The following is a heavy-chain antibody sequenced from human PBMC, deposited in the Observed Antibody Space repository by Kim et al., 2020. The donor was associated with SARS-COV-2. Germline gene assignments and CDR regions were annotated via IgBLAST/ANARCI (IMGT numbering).Heavy chain of an antibody. D-gene: IGHD3-9*01. CDR3: AREDDILTGLIDY. Sequence: SSQKFQGRVTITRDTSASTAYMELSSLRSEDTAVYYCAREDDILTGLIDYWGQGTLVTVSS. J-gene: IGHJ4*02. V-gene: IGHV1-3*01.